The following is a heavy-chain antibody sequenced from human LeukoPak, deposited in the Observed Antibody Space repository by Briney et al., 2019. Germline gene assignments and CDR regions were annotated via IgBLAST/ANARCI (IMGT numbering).Heavy chain of an antibody. D-gene: IGHD5-18*01. CDR3: ARRAKNGYNYGSSFDY. CDR2: ISSRSSYI. V-gene: IGHV3-21*01. Sequence: GGSLRLSCAASGLTFSNYWMDWVRQAPGRGLEWVSSISSRSSYIYYADSVKGRFTISRDNVKNSLYLQMNSLRAEDTAVYYCARRAKNGYNYGSSFDYWGQGTLVTVSS. J-gene: IGHJ4*02. CDR1: GLTFSNYW.